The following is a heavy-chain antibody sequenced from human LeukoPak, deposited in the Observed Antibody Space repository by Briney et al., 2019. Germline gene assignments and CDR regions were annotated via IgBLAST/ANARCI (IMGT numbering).Heavy chain of an antibody. Sequence: GGSLRLSCAASGFTFSSYEMHWVRQAPGKGLEWVSYISSSGSDIYYADSVKGRFTISRDNAKNSLYLHMNSLRAEDTAVYYCARDYGGSSPFDYWGQGTLVTVSS. D-gene: IGHD4-23*01. J-gene: IGHJ4*02. V-gene: IGHV3-48*03. CDR2: ISSSGSDI. CDR1: GFTFSSYE. CDR3: ARDYGGSSPFDY.